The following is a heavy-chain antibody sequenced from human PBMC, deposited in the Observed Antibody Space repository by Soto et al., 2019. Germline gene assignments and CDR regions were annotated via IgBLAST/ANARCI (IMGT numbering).Heavy chain of an antibody. CDR2: INYSGST. D-gene: IGHD1-26*01. CDR1: GGSISSGGYS. V-gene: IGHV4-30-2*01. Sequence: QQQLQESGSGLVKPSQTLSLTCAVSGGSISSGGYSWRWIRQPPGKGLEWIGDINYSGSTYYNPSLNSRATISIDRSKNHFSLELTSVTAADTAVYYCARESGAGATNWFDPWGQGTLVTVSS. CDR3: ARESGAGATNWFDP. J-gene: IGHJ5*02.